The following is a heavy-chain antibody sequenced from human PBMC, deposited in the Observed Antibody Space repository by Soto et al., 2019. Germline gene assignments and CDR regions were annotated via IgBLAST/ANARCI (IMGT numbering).Heavy chain of an antibody. V-gene: IGHV3-7*01. D-gene: IGHD3-9*01. CDR2: IKQDGSEK. CDR1: GFTFSSYW. Sequence: GGSLRLSCAASGFTFSSYWMSWVRQAPGKGLEWVANIKQDGSEKYYVDSVKGRFTISRDNAKNSLYLQMNSLRAEDTAVYYCASSFGILTGYLHPGDDYWGQGTLVTVSS. J-gene: IGHJ4*02. CDR3: ASSFGILTGYLHPGDDY.